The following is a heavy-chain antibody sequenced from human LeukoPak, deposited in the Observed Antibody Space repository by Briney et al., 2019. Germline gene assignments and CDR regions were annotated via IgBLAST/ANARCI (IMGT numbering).Heavy chain of an antibody. CDR1: GGSISSGSYY. CDR3: ARGGCSSTSCSIDP. J-gene: IGHJ5*02. CDR2: IYTSGST. D-gene: IGHD2-2*01. Sequence: SQTLSLTCTLSGGSISSGSYYWSWIRQPGGKGLEWIGRIYTSGSTNYNPSLKGRVTISVDTSKNQFSLKLSSVTAADTAVYYCARGGCSSTSCSIDPWGQGTLVTVSS. V-gene: IGHV4-61*02.